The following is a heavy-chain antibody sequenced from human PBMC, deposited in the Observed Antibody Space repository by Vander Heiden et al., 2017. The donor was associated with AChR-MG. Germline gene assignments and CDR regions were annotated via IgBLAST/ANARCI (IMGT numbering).Heavy chain of an antibody. CDR3: ARGPRGRYQLLNYYYGMDV. D-gene: IGHD2-2*01. Sequence: EVQLLESGGGLVQPGGSLRLSCAASGFTFSSYWMGWVRQAPGKGLEWVANIKQDGSEKYYVDSVKGRFTISRDNAKNSLYLQMNSLRAEDTAVYYCARGPRGRYQLLNYYYGMDVWGQGTTVTVSS. CDR2: IKQDGSEK. CDR1: GFTFSSYW. V-gene: IGHV3-7*04. J-gene: IGHJ6*02.